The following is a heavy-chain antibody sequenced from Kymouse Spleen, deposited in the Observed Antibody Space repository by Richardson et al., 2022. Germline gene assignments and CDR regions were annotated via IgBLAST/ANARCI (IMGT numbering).Heavy chain of an antibody. CDR3: AAYNWNDDYYYGMDV. D-gene: IGHD1-20*01. J-gene: IGHJ6*02. CDR2: IYYSGST. V-gene: IGHV4-39*01. CDR1: GGSISSSSYY. Sequence: QLQLQESGPGLVKPSETLSLTCTVSGGSISSSSYYWGWIRQPPGKGLEWIGSIYYSGSTYYNPSLKSRVTISVDTSKNQFSLKLSSVTAADTAVYYCAAYNWNDDYYYGMDVWGQGTTVTVSS.